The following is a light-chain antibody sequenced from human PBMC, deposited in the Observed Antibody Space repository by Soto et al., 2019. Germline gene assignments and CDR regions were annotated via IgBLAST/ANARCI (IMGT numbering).Light chain of an antibody. CDR3: ATWDDDLNAAV. V-gene: IGLV1-44*01. J-gene: IGLJ7*01. CDR1: SSNIEGNT. Sequence: QSALTQPPSLSGTPGQSVTISCSGSSSNIEGNTVHWYQHLPGTAPKLLIYIDHNRPSGIPDRFSGSKSGTSASLAISGLQSEDEADYYCATWDDDLNAAVFGGGTQLIVL. CDR2: IDH.